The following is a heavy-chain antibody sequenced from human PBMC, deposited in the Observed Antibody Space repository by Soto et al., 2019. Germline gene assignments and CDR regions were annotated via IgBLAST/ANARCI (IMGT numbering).Heavy chain of an antibody. D-gene: IGHD2-21*02. J-gene: IGHJ4*02. CDR2: IYYSGRT. Sequence: ETLSATCRVSGESISISSYYRISIRQPPGKGLEWIGSIYYSGRTYYNPSFKSRVTISIDTSKNQFSLKLSSVTATDTAVYYCDRQRTTVVTQAYFDHWGQGALVTV. V-gene: IGHV4-39*01. CDR3: DRQRTTVVTQAYFDH. CDR1: GESISISSYY.